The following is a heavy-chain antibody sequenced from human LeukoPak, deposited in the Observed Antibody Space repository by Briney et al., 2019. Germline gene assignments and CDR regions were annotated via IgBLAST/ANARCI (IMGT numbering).Heavy chain of an antibody. CDR2: ISGSGGST. CDR3: AKDPITYPYYFDY. V-gene: IGHV3-23*01. Sequence: PGGSLRLSCAASGFTFSSYGMSWVRQAPGKGLEWVSAISGSGGSTYYADSVKGRFTIPRDNSKNTLYLQMNSLRAEDTAVYYCAKDPITYPYYFDYWGQGTLVTVSS. D-gene: IGHD1-14*01. J-gene: IGHJ4*02. CDR1: GFTFSSYG.